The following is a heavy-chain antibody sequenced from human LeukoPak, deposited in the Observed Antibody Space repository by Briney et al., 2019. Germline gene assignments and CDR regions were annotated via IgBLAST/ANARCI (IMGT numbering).Heavy chain of an antibody. CDR1: GFTFSSYS. J-gene: IGHJ4*02. CDR2: ISSSSSTI. CDR3: ARDQSYYVWGSYNRHGDY. Sequence: GGSLRLSCAASGFTFSSYSMNWVRQAPGKGLEWVSYISSSSSTIYYADSVKGRFTISRDNAKNSLYLQMNSLRAEDTAVYYCARDQSYYVWGSYNRHGDYWGQGTLVTVSS. V-gene: IGHV3-48*01. D-gene: IGHD3-16*01.